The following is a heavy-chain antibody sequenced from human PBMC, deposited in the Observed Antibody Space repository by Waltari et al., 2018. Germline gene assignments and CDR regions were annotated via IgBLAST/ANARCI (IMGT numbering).Heavy chain of an antibody. J-gene: IGHJ4*02. CDR2: INYSGTT. D-gene: IGHD2-21*02. CDR1: GGSISSVNYY. Sequence: QLQMQESGPRLVKPSETLSLTCTVSGGSISSVNYYWGYIRQPPGKGLEWIGIINYSGTTYYNPSLKSRVIISADTSKNQFALQLSPVTAADTAVYYCARFPQVTASSLLDFWGQGTLVTVSS. V-gene: IGHV4-39*01. CDR3: ARFPQVTASSLLDF.